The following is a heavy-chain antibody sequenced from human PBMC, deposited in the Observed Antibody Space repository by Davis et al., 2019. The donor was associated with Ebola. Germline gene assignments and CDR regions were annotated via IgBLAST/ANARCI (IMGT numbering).Heavy chain of an antibody. CDR1: GGSFSGYY. Sequence: MPGGSLRLSCAVYGGSFSGYYWSWIRQPPGKGLEWIGEINHSGSTNYNPSLKSRVTISVDTSKNQFSLKLSSVTAADTAVYYCAREWWGDDAFDIWGQGTMVTVSS. J-gene: IGHJ3*02. V-gene: IGHV4-34*01. D-gene: IGHD2-8*01. CDR2: INHSGST. CDR3: AREWWGDDAFDI.